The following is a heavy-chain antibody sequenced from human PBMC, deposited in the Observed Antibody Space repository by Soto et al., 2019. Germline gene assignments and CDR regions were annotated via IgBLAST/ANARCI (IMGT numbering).Heavy chain of an antibody. J-gene: IGHJ4*02. CDR2: IIPILGIA. CDR1: GGAFSSCT. CDR3: ARDIEVDTAMVTLDY. D-gene: IGHD5-18*01. V-gene: IGHV1-69*04. Sequence: SVKVSCKACGGAFSSCTISWVRQAPGQGLEWMGRIIPILGIANYAQKFQGRVTITADKSTSTAYMELSSLRSEDTAVYYCARDIEVDTAMVTLDYWGQGTLVTVSS.